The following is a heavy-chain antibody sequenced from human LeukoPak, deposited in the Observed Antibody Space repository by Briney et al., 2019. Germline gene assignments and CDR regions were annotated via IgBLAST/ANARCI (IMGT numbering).Heavy chain of an antibody. D-gene: IGHD2-2*01. CDR3: AKVRGGYCSSTSCLSPYFQH. CDR2: ISGSGGST. CDR1: GFTVSSNY. Sequence: PGGSLRLSCAASGFTVSSNYMSWVRQAPGKGLEWVSAISGSGGSTYYADSVKGRFTISRDNSKNTLYLQMNSLRAEDTAVYYCAKVRGGYCSSTSCLSPYFQHWGQGTLVTVSS. V-gene: IGHV3-23*01. J-gene: IGHJ1*01.